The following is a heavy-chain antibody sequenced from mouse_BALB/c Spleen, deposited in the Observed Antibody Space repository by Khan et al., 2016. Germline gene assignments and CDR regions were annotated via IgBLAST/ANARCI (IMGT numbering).Heavy chain of an antibody. CDR3: ARETARATFDY. CDR2: IWAGGST. CDR1: GFSLTSYG. Sequence: QVQLKESGPGLVAPSQSLSITCTVSGFSLTSYGVHWVRQPPGKGLEWLGVIWAGGSTNYNSALMSRLSISKDNSKSQGCLKMNSLQTDDTAMYYCARETARATFDYWGQGTTLTVSS. D-gene: IGHD3-2*01. J-gene: IGHJ2*01. V-gene: IGHV2-9*02.